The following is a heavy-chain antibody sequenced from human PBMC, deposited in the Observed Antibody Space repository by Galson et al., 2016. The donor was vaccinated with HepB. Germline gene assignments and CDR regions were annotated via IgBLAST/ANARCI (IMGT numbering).Heavy chain of an antibody. D-gene: IGHD2/OR15-2a*01. J-gene: IGHJ3*01. V-gene: IGHV3-23*01. CDR3: ARDKFYPKDVFDV. CDR2: VSAGDYT. CDR1: GFTFSSYA. Sequence: SLRLSCAASGFTFSSYAMSWVRQAPGKGLEWVSAVSAGDYTWHADSVRGRFTISRDTSKNTLYLQMNSLRAEDTALYYCARDKFYPKDVFDVWGQGTMVTVSS.